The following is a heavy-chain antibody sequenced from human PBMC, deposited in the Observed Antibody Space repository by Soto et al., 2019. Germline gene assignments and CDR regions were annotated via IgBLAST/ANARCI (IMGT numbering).Heavy chain of an antibody. V-gene: IGHV4-34*01. CDR3: ARTRFLEWLYYYGMDV. CDR1: VGSFSGYY. CDR2: INHSGST. J-gene: IGHJ6*02. Sequence: SETLSLTCSVYVGSFSGYYWSWIRQPPGKGLEWIGEINHSGSTNYNPSLKSRVTISVDTSKNQFSLKLSSVTAADTAVYYCARTRFLEWLYYYGMDVWGQGTTVTVSS. D-gene: IGHD3-3*01.